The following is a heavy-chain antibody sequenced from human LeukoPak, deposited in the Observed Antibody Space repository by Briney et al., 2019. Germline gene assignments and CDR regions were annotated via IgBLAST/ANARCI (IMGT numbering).Heavy chain of an antibody. CDR3: ARGLWFGDENPPYFDY. Sequence: SETLSLTCTVSGGSISSGSYYWSWIRQPAGKGLEWIGRIYNSGSTNYNPSLKSRLTISVDTSKNQFSLKLSSVTAAGTAVYYCARGLWFGDENPPYFDYWGQGILVTVSS. V-gene: IGHV4-61*02. CDR2: IYNSGST. CDR1: GGSISSGSYY. D-gene: IGHD3-10*01. J-gene: IGHJ4*02.